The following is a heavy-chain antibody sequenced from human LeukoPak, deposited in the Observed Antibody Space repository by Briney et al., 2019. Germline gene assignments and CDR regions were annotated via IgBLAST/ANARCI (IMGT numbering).Heavy chain of an antibody. CDR3: AKAAGGLITALFDM. D-gene: IGHD3-10*01. J-gene: IGHJ3*02. CDR2: ISWSSGSI. CDR1: GFTFDDYA. V-gene: IGHV3-9*01. Sequence: GGSLRLSCAASGFTFDDYAMHWVRQVPGKGLEWVSGISWSSGSIGYADSVKGRFTISRDNAKSSLYLQMNSLRAEDTALYYCAKAAGGLITALFDMWGQGTMVTVSS.